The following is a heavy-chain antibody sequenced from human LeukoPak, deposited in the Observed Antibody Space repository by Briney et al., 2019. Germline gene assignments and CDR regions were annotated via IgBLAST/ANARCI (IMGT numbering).Heavy chain of an antibody. J-gene: IGHJ4*02. CDR1: GGSISSYY. D-gene: IGHD3-22*01. V-gene: IGHV4-4*07. CDR2: IYTSGST. CDR3: ARGGGSSSGYYPFDY. Sequence: SETLSLACTVSGGSISSYYWSWIRQPAGKGLEWIGRIYTSGSTNYNPSLKSRVTMSVDTSKNQFSLKLSSVTAADTAVYYCARGGGSSSGYYPFDYWGQGTLVTVSS.